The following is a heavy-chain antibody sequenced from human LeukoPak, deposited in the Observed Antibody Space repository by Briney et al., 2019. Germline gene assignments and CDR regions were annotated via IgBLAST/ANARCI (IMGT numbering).Heavy chain of an antibody. D-gene: IGHD3-10*01. J-gene: IGHJ6*02. CDR3: AKDSGRAWGLDV. V-gene: IGHV4-59*01. CDR1: GGSICSYY. Sequence: SETLSLTCTVSGGSICSYYWSWIRQSPGKGLEWIGYVYYSGSTNYNPSLKSRVALSVDTSKNQFSLKLSSVTAADTAVYYCAKDSGRAWGLDVWDQGTTVTVSS. CDR2: VYYSGST.